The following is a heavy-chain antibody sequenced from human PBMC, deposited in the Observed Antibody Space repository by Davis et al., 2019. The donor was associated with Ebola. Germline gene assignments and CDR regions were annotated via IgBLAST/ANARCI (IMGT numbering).Heavy chain of an antibody. CDR3: ARIAVAGTASGRSYYYYGMDV. J-gene: IGHJ6*04. CDR1: GYSLTELS. Sequence: ASVKVSCKVSGYSLTELSIHWVRQAPGNGLEWMGGFDPEETETIYAQKFQGRVTITADESTSTAYMELSSLRSEDTAVYYCARIAVAGTASGRSYYYYGMDVWGKGTTVTVSS. D-gene: IGHD6-19*01. CDR2: FDPEETET. V-gene: IGHV1-24*01.